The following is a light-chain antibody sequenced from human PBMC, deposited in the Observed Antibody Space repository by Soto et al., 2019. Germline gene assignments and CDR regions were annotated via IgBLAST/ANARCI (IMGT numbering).Light chain of an antibody. Sequence: QSVLTQPPSVSGAPGQRVTISCTGSSSNIGAGYDVHWYQQLPGTDPKLLYYGNSNRPSGVPYRFSGSKSGTSASLAITWLKAEDEADYYSQAYDSSLSGYVFGTGTKVTVL. CDR2: GNS. V-gene: IGLV1-40*01. J-gene: IGLJ1*01. CDR1: SSNIGAGYD. CDR3: QAYDSSLSGYV.